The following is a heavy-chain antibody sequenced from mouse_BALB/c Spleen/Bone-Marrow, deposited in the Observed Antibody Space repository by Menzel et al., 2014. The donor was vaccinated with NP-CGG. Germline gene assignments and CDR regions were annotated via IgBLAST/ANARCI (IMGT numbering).Heavy chain of an antibody. D-gene: IGHD4-1*01. CDR3: ARTGTYYAMDY. V-gene: IGHV2-6*02. CDR2: IWSDGST. J-gene: IGHJ4*01. CDR1: GFSLTSYG. Sequence: VQLQESGPGLVAPSQSLSIPCTVSGFSLTSYGIHWVRQPPGKGLEWLVVIWSDGSTTYNSSLKSRLNIRKDYSKSQVFLKVSSLQTDDTAMYYCARTGTYYAMDYWGQGTSVTVSS.